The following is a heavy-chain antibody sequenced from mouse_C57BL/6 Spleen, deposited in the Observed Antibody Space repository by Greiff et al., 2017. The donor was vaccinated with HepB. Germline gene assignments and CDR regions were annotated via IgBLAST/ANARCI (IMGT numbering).Heavy chain of an antibody. J-gene: IGHJ3*01. CDR3: ARGDGYYRFAY. Sequence: VQLQQSGPELVKPGASVKISCKASGYSFTSYYIHWVKQRPGQGLEWIGWIYPGSGNTKYNEKFKGKATLTADTSSSTAYMQLSSLTSEDSAVYYCARGDGYYRFAYWGQGTLVTVSA. CDR1: GYSFTSYY. D-gene: IGHD2-3*01. V-gene: IGHV1-66*01. CDR2: IYPGSGNT.